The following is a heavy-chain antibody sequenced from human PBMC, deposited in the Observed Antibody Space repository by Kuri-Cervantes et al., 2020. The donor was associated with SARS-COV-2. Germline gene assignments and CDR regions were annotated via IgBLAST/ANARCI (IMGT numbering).Heavy chain of an antibody. CDR2: ISYDGSNK. CDR3: ARPTVTHYYYYGMDV. V-gene: IGHV3-30*14. J-gene: IGHJ6*02. D-gene: IGHD4-17*01. CDR1: GFTFSSYA. Sequence: GGSLRLSCAASGFTFSSYAMHWVRQAPGKGLEWVAVISYDGSNKYYADSVKGRFTISRDNSKNTLYLQMNSLRAEDTAVYYCARPTVTHYYYYGMDVWGQGTTVTVSS.